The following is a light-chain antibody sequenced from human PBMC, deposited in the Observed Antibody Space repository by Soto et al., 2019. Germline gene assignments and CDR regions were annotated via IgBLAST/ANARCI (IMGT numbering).Light chain of an antibody. V-gene: IGKV2-28*01. CDR2: LGT. J-gene: IGKJ4*01. CDR1: QSLLHSNGYNY. Sequence: DFVMTQSPLSLPVTPGEPASISCRSSQSLLHSNGYNYLDWYLQKPGQSPQLMLYLGTNRASRVPDRFSGSGSGADITLKISRVDAEDVGVYYCMHDYQTPLTFGGGTKVEIK. CDR3: MHDYQTPLT.